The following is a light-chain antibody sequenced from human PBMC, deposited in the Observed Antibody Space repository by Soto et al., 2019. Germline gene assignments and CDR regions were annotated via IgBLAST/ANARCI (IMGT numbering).Light chain of an antibody. Sequence: DIVMTQSPDSLAVSLGERATINCKSSQSVLYSSNNKNYLAWYQQKPGQPPKLLIYWASTRESGVPDRFSGSGSGTDFTLTISSLQAEDVAVYSCQQYYSTPLTFGPGTKVHIK. CDR2: WAS. CDR1: QSVLYSSNNKNY. CDR3: QQYYSTPLT. J-gene: IGKJ3*01. V-gene: IGKV4-1*01.